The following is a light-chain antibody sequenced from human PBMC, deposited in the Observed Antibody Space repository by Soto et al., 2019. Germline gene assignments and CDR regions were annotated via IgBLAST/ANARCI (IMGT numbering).Light chain of an antibody. CDR2: DTS. Sequence: QAVVTQEPSLTVSPGGTVTLTCGPSTGAVTSGHYPYWFQQKPGQAPRTLIYDTSNKHSWTPARFSGSLLGGKAALTLSGAQPEDEAEYYCLLSYSGAREVFGGGTKVTVL. J-gene: IGLJ2*01. CDR1: TGAVTSGHY. V-gene: IGLV7-46*01. CDR3: LLSYSGAREV.